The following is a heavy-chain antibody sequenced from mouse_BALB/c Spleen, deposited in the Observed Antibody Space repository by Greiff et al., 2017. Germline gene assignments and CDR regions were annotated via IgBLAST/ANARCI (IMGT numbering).Heavy chain of an antibody. CDR2: IYPYNGGT. V-gene: IGHV1S29*02. CDR1: GYTFTDYN. D-gene: IGHD1-1*01. CDR3: ARSKYCGSPWYFDV. Sequence: EVQLQQSGPELVKPGASVKISCKASGYTFTDYNMHWVKQSHGKSLEWIGYIYPYNGGTGYNQKFKSKATLTVDNSSSTAYMELRSLTSEDSAVYYCARSKYCGSPWYFDVWGAGTTVTVSS. J-gene: IGHJ1*01.